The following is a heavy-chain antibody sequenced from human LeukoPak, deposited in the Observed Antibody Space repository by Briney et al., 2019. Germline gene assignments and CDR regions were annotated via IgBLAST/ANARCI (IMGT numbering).Heavy chain of an antibody. CDR1: GFTFSDYY. Sequence: GGSLRLSCAASGFTFSDYYMSWIRQAPGKWLEWVSYIISSVSTIYYADSVKGRFTISRENAKNSLYLQMNSLRAEDTAAYYCARESPPYYYDSSGYYFSYWGQGTLVTASS. D-gene: IGHD3-22*01. J-gene: IGHJ4*02. CDR3: ARESPPYYYDSSGYYFSY. V-gene: IGHV3-11*01. CDR2: IISSVSTI.